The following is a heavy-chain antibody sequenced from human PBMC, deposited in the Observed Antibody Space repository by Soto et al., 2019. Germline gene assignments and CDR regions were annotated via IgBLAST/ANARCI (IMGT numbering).Heavy chain of an antibody. CDR1: GFTFSSYA. CDR2: ISGSGGST. Sequence: GGSLRLSCAASGFTFSSYAMSWVRQAPGKGLEWVSAISGSGGSTYYADSVKGRFTISRDNSKNTLYLQMNSLRAEDTAVYYCAKGRSCSGGSCYSDYWGQGTLVTVSS. CDR3: AKGRSCSGGSCYSDY. D-gene: IGHD2-15*01. V-gene: IGHV3-23*01. J-gene: IGHJ4*02.